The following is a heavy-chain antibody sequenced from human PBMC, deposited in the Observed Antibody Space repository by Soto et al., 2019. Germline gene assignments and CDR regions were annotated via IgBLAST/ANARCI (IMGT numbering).Heavy chain of an antibody. CDR1: GFTLSSCV. J-gene: IGHJ5*02. CDR2: IDTGGGGT. CDR3: ARHHGPTTSENWFDP. V-gene: IGHV3-23*01. D-gene: IGHD5-12*01. Sequence: GGSLRLSCAASGFTLSSCVMTWVRQAPGKGLEWVSGIDTGGGGTYYADSVKGRDTMTTDTSTTTAYLELRSLRSDDTAVYYCARHHGPTTSENWFDPWGQGTLVTVSS.